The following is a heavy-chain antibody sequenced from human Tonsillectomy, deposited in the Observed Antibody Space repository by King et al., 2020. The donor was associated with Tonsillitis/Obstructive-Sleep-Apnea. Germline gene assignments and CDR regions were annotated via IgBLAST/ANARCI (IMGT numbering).Heavy chain of an antibody. CDR2: ISSSGSTI. Sequence: QLVQSGGGLVQPGGSLRLSCAASGFTFSSYEMNWVRQAPGKGLEWVSYISSSGSTIYYADSVKGRFTISRDNAKNSLYLQMNSLRAEDTAVYYCARVGGATMVRGVMPTDFYYWGQGTLVTVSS. CDR3: ARVGGATMVRGVMPTDFYY. CDR1: GFTFSSYE. V-gene: IGHV3-48*03. D-gene: IGHD3-10*01. J-gene: IGHJ4*02.